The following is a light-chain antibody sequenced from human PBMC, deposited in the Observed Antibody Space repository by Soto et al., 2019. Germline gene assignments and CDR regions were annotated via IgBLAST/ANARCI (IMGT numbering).Light chain of an antibody. CDR2: EVS. CDR1: QSLLNITGETF. V-gene: IGKV2D-29*01. Sequence: DVVMTQTPLSLSVAPGQPASISCKSSQSLLNITGETFLFWYIQTTGQTPQLLIYEVSTRVSGVPDRFSGSGSGTDFTLEISRVETDDVGIYYCMQSTQLPPTFGQGTRLGIE. CDR3: MQSTQLPPT. J-gene: IGKJ5*01.